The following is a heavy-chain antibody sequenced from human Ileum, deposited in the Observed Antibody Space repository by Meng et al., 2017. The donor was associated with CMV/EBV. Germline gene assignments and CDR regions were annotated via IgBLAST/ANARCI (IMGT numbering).Heavy chain of an antibody. CDR1: GGSISTYC. Sequence: QVQLRGSGPGLVRPSETLSLICTVSGGSISTYCWNWIRQSAGKRLEWIGRICGTGTIQYNPSFKSRLTLSLDTSKSQFSLRLTSVTAADTAVYFCARRVREVRERSWENWLTPWGQGILVTVSS. V-gene: IGHV4-4*07. CDR3: ARRVREVRERSWENWLTP. J-gene: IGHJ5*02. CDR2: ICGTGTI. D-gene: IGHD3-10*01.